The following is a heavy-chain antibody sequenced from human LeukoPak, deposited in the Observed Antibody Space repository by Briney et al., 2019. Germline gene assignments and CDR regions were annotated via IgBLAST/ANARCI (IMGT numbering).Heavy chain of an antibody. CDR2: ISSSGDST. CDR3: ASSGSYYPDAFDV. J-gene: IGHJ3*01. V-gene: IGHV3-23*01. CDR1: GFTLTYFA. Sequence: GGSLRLSCAASGFTLTYFAFSWVRQAPGKGLEWVSTISSSGDSTYYADSVKGRFTLSRDNSKNTLYLQMNSLRAEDTAVYYCASSGSYYPDAFDVWGQGTMVTVSS. D-gene: IGHD1-26*01.